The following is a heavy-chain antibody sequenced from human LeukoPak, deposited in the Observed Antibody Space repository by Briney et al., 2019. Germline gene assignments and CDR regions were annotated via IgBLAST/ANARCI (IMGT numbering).Heavy chain of an antibody. CDR3: ARGARCSSTSCYAYYYGMDV. Sequence: SVKVSCKASGGTFSSYAISWVRQAPGQGLEWMGGIIPIFGTANYAQKFQGRVTITADESTSTAYMELSSLRSEDTAVHYCARGARCSSTSCYAYYYGMDVWGKGTTVTVSS. D-gene: IGHD2-2*01. J-gene: IGHJ6*04. V-gene: IGHV1-69*01. CDR2: IIPIFGTA. CDR1: GGTFSSYA.